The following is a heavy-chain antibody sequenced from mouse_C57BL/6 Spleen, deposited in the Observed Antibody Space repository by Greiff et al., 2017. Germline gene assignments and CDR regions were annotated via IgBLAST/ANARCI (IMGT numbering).Heavy chain of an antibody. Sequence: VQLLESGAELARPGASVKLSCKASGYTFTSYGISWVKQRAGQGLEWIGEIYPRSGNTYYNEKFKGKATLTADKSSSTAYMELRSLTSEDSAVYFCARSGDSSGYWYFDVWGTGTTVTVSS. CDR1: GYTFTSYG. D-gene: IGHD3-2*02. V-gene: IGHV1-81*01. J-gene: IGHJ1*03. CDR3: ARSGDSSGYWYFDV. CDR2: IYPRSGNT.